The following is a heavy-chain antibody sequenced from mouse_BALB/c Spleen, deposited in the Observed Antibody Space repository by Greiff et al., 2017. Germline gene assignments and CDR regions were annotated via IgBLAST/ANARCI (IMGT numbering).Heavy chain of an antibody. CDR2: ISTYYGDA. D-gene: IGHD4-1*01. CDR1: GYTFTDYA. CDR3: SRGYWDGRSYAMDY. V-gene: IGHV1S137*01. J-gene: IGHJ4*01. Sequence: QVQLQQSGAELVRPGVSVKISCKGSGYTFTDYALHWVKQSHAKSLEWIGVISTYYGDASYNQKFKGKATMTVDKSSSTAYMELARLTSEDSAISSWSRGYWDGRSYAMDYWGEGTSVTVSS.